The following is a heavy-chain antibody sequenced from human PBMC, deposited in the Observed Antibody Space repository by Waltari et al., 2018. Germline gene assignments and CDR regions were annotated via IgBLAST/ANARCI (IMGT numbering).Heavy chain of an antibody. D-gene: IGHD2-15*01. CDR3: ARYCSGGSCYSGFDY. Sequence: QVQLQESGPGLVKPSETLSLTCTVSGGSISSYYWRWIRQPPGKGLEWIGYIYYSGSTNYNPSLKSRVTISVDTSKNQFSLKLSSVTAADTAVYYCARYCSGGSCYSGFDYWGQGTLVTVSS. CDR1: GGSISSYY. CDR2: IYYSGST. V-gene: IGHV4-59*01. J-gene: IGHJ4*02.